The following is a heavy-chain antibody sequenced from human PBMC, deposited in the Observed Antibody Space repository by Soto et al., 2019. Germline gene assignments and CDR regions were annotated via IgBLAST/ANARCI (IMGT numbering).Heavy chain of an antibody. D-gene: IGHD6-19*01. V-gene: IGHV3-23*01. J-gene: IGHJ3*01. Sequence: EVQLLDSGGGLVQPGGSLRLSCAASGFAFSTYVMSWVRQAPGQGLEWVSSISFSGGTTYYADSVKGRLTISRDNSKNILYLQMTSLRAEDTAIYFCAKEWAGDAFDVWGQGTMVTVSS. CDR1: GFAFSTYV. CDR2: ISFSGGTT. CDR3: AKEWAGDAFDV.